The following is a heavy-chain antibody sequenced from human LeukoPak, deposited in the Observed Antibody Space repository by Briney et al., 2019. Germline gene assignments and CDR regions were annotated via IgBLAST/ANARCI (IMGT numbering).Heavy chain of an antibody. CDR1: GGSISSYY. CDR2: IYTSGST. D-gene: IGHD6-13*01. CDR3: ARDRGSSWGNWFDP. Sequence: PSETLSLTCAVSGGSISSYYWSWLRQPAGKGLEWIGRIYTSGSTNYNPSLKSRVTMSVDTSKNQFSLKLSSVTAADTAVYYCARDRGSSWGNWFDPWGQGTLVTVSS. V-gene: IGHV4-4*07. J-gene: IGHJ5*02.